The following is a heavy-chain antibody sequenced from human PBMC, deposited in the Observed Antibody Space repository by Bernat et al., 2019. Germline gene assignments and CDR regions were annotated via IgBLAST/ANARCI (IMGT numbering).Heavy chain of an antibody. V-gene: IGHV3-48*03. CDR2: ISSGGSTI. Sequence: EVQLVESGGGFVQPGGSLRLSCAASGFIFSTSEMNWVRQAPGKGLEWVSYISSGGSTIYYADSVKGRFTVSRDNANDSLYLQMNGLRAEDTAVYYCANGFWSGFYVGNFWGQGTLVGVSS. D-gene: IGHD3-3*01. J-gene: IGHJ4*02. CDR3: ANGFWSGFYVGNF. CDR1: GFIFSTSE.